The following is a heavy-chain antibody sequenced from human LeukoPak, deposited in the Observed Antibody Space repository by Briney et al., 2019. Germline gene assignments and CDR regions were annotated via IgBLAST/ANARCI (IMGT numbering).Heavy chain of an antibody. D-gene: IGHD5-12*01. CDR1: GFSFSSYT. CDR2: IFGGGDDT. Sequence: PGGSLRLSCAASGFSFSSYTMGWVRQAPGKGLQWVSAIFGGGDDTFYADSVKGRFTISRDNSKKTVDLQMDNLGAEDTAIYKCAKGSGANSGYDYWGQGTLVTVSS. J-gene: IGHJ4*02. CDR3: AKGSGANSGYDY. V-gene: IGHV3-23*01.